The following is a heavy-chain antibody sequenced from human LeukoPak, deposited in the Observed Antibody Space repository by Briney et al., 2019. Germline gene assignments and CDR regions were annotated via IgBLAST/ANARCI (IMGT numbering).Heavy chain of an antibody. CDR1: GFTVSSNY. CDR3: ARPYFPSGWFDP. V-gene: IGHV3-53*01. Sequence: GGSLRLSCAVSGFTVSSNYMSWVRQAPGKGLEWVSVIYSGGSTYYTDSVKGRFTISRDNSKNTLYLQMNSLRAEDTAVYYCARPYFPSGWFDPWGQGTLVIVSS. J-gene: IGHJ5*02. CDR2: IYSGGST. D-gene: IGHD3-9*01.